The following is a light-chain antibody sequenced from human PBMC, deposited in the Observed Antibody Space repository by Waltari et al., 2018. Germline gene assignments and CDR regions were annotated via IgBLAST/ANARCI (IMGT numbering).Light chain of an antibody. CDR2: RNN. CDR3: AAWDDSLSGRV. J-gene: IGLJ3*02. CDR1: RSNIGNNY. Sequence: QSVLTQPPSASGTPGQRVTMSCSGSRSNIGNNYLYWYQQLPGTAPKLLIYRNNQRPSGVPDRFSGSKSGTSASLAISGLRSEDEADYYCAAWDDSLSGRVFGGGTKVTVL. V-gene: IGLV1-47*01.